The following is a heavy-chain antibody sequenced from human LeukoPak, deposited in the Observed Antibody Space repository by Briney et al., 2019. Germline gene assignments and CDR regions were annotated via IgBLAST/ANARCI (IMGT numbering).Heavy chain of an antibody. Sequence: AGGSLRLSCAGSGFTFGGYGMHWFRQTPGKGLELVAVIAYDGSRAFYADSVKGRFTISRDNSKNTMSVQMDDLRAEDTAVYYCTRYNNDHFDYWGQGTLVTVSS. CDR1: GFTFGGYG. CDR2: IAYDGSRA. CDR3: TRYNNDHFDY. J-gene: IGHJ4*02. D-gene: IGHD1-14*01. V-gene: IGHV3-33*01.